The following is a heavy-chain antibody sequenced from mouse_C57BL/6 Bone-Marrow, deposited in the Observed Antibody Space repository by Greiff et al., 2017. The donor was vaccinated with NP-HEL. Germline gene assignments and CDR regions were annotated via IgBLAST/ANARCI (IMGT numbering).Heavy chain of an antibody. CDR1: GFTFSDYY. CDR3: ARYYYGRGDWYFDV. D-gene: IGHD1-1*01. CDR2: ISNGGGST. V-gene: IGHV5-12*01. J-gene: IGHJ1*03. Sequence: EVMLVESGGGLVQPGGSLKLSCAASGFTFSDYYMYWVRQTPEKRLEWVAYISNGGGSTYYPDTVKGRFTISRDNAKNTLYLQMSRLKSEDTAMYYCARYYYGRGDWYFDVWGTGTTVTVSS.